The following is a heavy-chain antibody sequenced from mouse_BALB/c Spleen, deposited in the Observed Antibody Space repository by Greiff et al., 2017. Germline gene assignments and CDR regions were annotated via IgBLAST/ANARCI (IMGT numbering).Heavy chain of an antibody. Sequence: VQLQESGAELVRPGASVKLSCKASGYTFTSYWINWVKQRPGQGLEWIGNIYPSDSYTNYNQKFKDKATLTVDKSSSTAYMQLSSPTSEDSAVYYCTRPEYGNFFAYWGQGTLVTVSA. V-gene: IGHV1-69*02. D-gene: IGHD2-10*02. J-gene: IGHJ3*01. CDR1: GYTFTSYW. CDR3: TRPEYGNFFAY. CDR2: IYPSDSYT.